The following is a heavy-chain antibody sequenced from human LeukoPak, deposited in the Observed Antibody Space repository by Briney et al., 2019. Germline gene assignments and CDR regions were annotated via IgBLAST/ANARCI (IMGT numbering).Heavy chain of an antibody. D-gene: IGHD6-13*01. J-gene: IGHJ4*02. CDR2: INPSGGST. CDR1: GYAFTTYY. Sequence: ASVKVSCKASGYAFTTYYMHWVRQAPGQGLEWMGIINPSGGSTTYAQKFQGRVAMTRDTSTSRVYMEVSSLRSEDTAVYYCARTYSSSDEFDYWGQGTLVTVSS. V-gene: IGHV1-46*01. CDR3: ARTYSSSDEFDY.